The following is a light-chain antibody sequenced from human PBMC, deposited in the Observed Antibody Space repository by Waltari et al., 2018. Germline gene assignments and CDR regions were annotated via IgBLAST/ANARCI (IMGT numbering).Light chain of an antibody. V-gene: IGKV1-5*03. Sequence: DIQMTQSPSTLSASVGDRVTITCRASQSISSWLAWYQQKPGKAPKVLIYMASNLEGRVPSRFSGSGSGTEFTLTISSLQPDDVATYYCQQYSSYPYTFGQGTKLEIK. J-gene: IGKJ2*01. CDR2: MAS. CDR1: QSISSW. CDR3: QQYSSYPYT.